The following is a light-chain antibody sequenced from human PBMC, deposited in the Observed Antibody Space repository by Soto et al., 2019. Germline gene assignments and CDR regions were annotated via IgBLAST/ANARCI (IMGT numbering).Light chain of an antibody. Sequence: DIQMPQSPSSLSASVGDRVTITCRASQSISNYLNWYQQKPGKAPKLLIYSASSLQSGVPSRFSGSGSWTDFTLTISSLQPEDFATYYCQQSYSSPPVTFGGGTRVEIK. V-gene: IGKV1-39*01. CDR1: QSISNY. J-gene: IGKJ4*01. CDR3: QQSYSSPPVT. CDR2: SAS.